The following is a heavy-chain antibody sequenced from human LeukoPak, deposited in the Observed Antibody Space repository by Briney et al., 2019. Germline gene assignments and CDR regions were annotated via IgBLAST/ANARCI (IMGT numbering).Heavy chain of an antibody. V-gene: IGHV1-2*02. CDR1: GYTFTSYY. CDR2: INPNTGGT. Sequence: ASVKVSCKASGYTFTSYYMHWVRQAPGQGLEWMGWINPNTGGTNYARKFQGRVTMTRDTSITTAYMELSRLTSDDTAVYYCARGPEGDKNIVGPTGYYYYMDVWGKGTTVTFSS. D-gene: IGHD1-26*01. J-gene: IGHJ6*03. CDR3: ARGPEGDKNIVGPTGYYYYMDV.